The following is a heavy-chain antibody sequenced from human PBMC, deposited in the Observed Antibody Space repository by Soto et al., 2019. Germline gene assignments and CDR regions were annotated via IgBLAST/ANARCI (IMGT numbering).Heavy chain of an antibody. V-gene: IGHV4-30-2*01. CDR1: GGSISSGGYS. D-gene: IGHD1-26*01. CDR2: IYHSGST. J-gene: IGHJ5*02. CDR3: ARGVVGAKNWFDP. Sequence: NPSETLSLTCAVSGGSISSGGYSWSWIRQPPGKGLEWIGYIYHSGSTYYNPSLKSRVTISVDRSKNQFSLKLSSVTAADTAVYYCARGVVGAKNWFDPWGQGTLGTSPQ.